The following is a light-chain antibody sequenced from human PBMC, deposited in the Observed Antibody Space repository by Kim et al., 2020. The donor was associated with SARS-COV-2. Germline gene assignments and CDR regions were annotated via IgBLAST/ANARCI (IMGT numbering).Light chain of an antibody. CDR1: QSVSSNY. J-gene: IGKJ2*03. CDR3: QQYGSSPPYS. Sequence: PGERSTLNYRASQSVSSNYLAWYQQKPGQAPRHLIYGASSRATGIPDRFSGSGSGTDFTLTISRLEPEDFAVYYCQQYGSSPPYSFGQGTKLEI. V-gene: IGKV3-20*01. CDR2: GAS.